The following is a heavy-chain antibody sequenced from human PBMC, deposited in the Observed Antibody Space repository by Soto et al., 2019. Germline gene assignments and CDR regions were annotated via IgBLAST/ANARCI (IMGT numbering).Heavy chain of an antibody. D-gene: IGHD3-16*01. J-gene: IGHJ4*02. CDR3: AKGWAMI. Sequence: GGSLRLSCAASGFTFSSSAMSWVRQAPGKELQRISAINVGSDRTYYADSVKGRFTISRDNSRNTLYLHMNILRAEDTPVYYCAKGWAMIRVQGTLVTVSS. CDR2: INVGSDRT. V-gene: IGHV3-23*01. CDR1: GFTFSSSA.